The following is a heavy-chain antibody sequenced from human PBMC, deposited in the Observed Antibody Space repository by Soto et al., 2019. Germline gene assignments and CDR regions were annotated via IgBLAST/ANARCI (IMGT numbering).Heavy chain of an antibody. Sequence: PSETLSLTCAISGDSVSSNSAAWNWIRQSPSRGLEWLGRTYYRSKWYNDYAVSVKSRITINPDTSKNQFSLQLNSVTPEDTAVYYCARALAAAGNNWFDPWGQGTLVTVSS. V-gene: IGHV6-1*01. J-gene: IGHJ5*02. D-gene: IGHD6-13*01. CDR1: GDSVSSNSAA. CDR2: TYYRSKWYN. CDR3: ARALAAAGNNWFDP.